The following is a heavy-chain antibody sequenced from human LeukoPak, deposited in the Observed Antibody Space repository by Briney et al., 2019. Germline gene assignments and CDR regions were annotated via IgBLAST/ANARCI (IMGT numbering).Heavy chain of an antibody. CDR2: LYSDGNT. D-gene: IGHD1-14*01. CDR1: GFTVITND. Sequence: GGSLRLSCAASGFTVITNDMTWVRQAPGNGLELVSVLYSDGNTKYADSVQGRFTISRDNSKNTLYLEMNSLSPDDTAVYYCARGVEPLAANTLAYWGQGTLVTVSS. CDR3: ARGVEPLAANTLAY. V-gene: IGHV3-53*01. J-gene: IGHJ4*02.